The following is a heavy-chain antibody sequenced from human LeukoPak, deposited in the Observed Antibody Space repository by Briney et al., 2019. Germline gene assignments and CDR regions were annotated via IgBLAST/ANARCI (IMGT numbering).Heavy chain of an antibody. V-gene: IGHV3-33*06. Sequence: PGGSLRLSCAASGFNFMNFGMHWVRQAPGKRLDWVAVIWYDGSFIYYADSVRGRFIISRDNAKNTLYLQMNSVRAEDTAIYYCAKVVQYTASTGTGLASWGQGTLVTVSS. J-gene: IGHJ4*02. CDR2: IWYDGSFI. CDR3: AKVVQYTASTGTGLAS. D-gene: IGHD6-13*01. CDR1: GFNFMNFG.